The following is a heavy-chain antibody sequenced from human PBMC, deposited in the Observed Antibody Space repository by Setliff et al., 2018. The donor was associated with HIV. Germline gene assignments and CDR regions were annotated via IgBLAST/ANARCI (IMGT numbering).Heavy chain of an antibody. V-gene: IGHV3-30*03. CDR1: GFTFSTYA. CDR3: ARGMLVVVISTPDY. D-gene: IGHD3-22*01. CDR2: ISYDGDQE. Sequence: GSLRLSCAASGFTFSTYAMSWVRQAPGKGLEWVAVISYDGDQEYYADSVKGRFTISRDKSKNTLYLEMNSLSAEDTAVYYCARGMLVVVISTPDYWGQGTLVTVSS. J-gene: IGHJ4*02.